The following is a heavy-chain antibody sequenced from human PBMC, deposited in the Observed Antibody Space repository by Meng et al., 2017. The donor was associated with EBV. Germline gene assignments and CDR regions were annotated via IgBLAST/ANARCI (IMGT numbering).Heavy chain of an antibody. V-gene: IGHV1-69*01. CDR1: GGPFRDYA. D-gene: IGHD3-10*01. Sequence: VQCAAEVKKPGSDVMVSGKSSGGPFRDYAFSWVRQAPGQGRECLGGFLPTLGALNYEQKIHGRVSITADESTSTHDMDLSSVRSEDTAVYYCASESGRGYTPDYWGQGTLVTVSS. CDR2: FLPTLGAL. CDR3: ASESGRGYTPDY. J-gene: IGHJ4*02.